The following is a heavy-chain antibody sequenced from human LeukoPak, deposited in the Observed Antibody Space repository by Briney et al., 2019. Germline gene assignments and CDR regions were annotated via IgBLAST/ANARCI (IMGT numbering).Heavy chain of an antibody. Sequence: GGSLRLSCAASGFTFSSYAMSWVRQAPGKGLEWVSSISWNSGGIAYADSVKGRFIIPRDNAKNSVSLQMSTLRPEDTALYYCVKDVGLTASGSLDYWGQGALVTVSS. CDR2: ISWNSGGI. CDR3: VKDVGLTASGSLDY. D-gene: IGHD1-26*01. V-gene: IGHV3-9*01. J-gene: IGHJ4*02. CDR1: GFTFSSYA.